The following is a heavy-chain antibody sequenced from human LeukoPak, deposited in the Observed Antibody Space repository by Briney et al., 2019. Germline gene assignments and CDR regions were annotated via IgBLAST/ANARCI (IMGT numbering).Heavy chain of an antibody. D-gene: IGHD6-13*01. CDR1: GGSFSGYY. J-gene: IGHJ4*02. CDR2: INHSGST. Sequence: SETLSLTCAVYGGSFSGYYWSWIRQPPGKGLKWIGEINHSGSTNYNPSLKSRVTISVDTSKNQFSPKLSSVTAADTAVYYCARAIAAAGTQYYFDYWGQGTLVTVSS. CDR3: ARAIAAAGTQYYFDY. V-gene: IGHV4-34*01.